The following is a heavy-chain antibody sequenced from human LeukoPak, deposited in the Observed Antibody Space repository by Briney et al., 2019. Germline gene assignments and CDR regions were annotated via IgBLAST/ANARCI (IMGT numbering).Heavy chain of an antibody. J-gene: IGHJ4*02. V-gene: IGHV1-69*01. CDR3: ARVRYCSSTSCYLSDY. CDR1: GGAFSSYA. D-gene: IGHD2-2*01. CDR2: IIPIFGTA. Sequence: SVKVSCKASGGAFSSYAISWVRQAPGQGLEWMGGIIPIFGTANYAQKFQGRVTITADESTSTAYMELSSLRSEDTAVYYCARVRYCSSTSCYLSDYWGQGTLVTVSS.